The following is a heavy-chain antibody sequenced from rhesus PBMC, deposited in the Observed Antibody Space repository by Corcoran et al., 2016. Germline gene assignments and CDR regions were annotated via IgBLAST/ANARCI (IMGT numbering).Heavy chain of an antibody. D-gene: IGHD6-25*01. CDR2: IYCRGSST. J-gene: IGHJ4*01. V-gene: IGHV4-169*01. CDR3: ARGGRQLDY. Sequence: QLQLQESGPGLLKPSQTLSVTCAVPGGSISSTSWRWIRPAPGKGLEWIGYIYCRGSSTNYNPSLKSRVTLAVDTSKNQLSLKLSSVTTADTAVYYCARGGRQLDYWGQGVLGTVSS. CDR1: GGSISSTS.